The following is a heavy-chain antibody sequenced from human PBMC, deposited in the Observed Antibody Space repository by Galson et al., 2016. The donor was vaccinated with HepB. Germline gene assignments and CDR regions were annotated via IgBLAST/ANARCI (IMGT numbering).Heavy chain of an antibody. Sequence: SVKVSCKASGYTFTSYGISWVRQAPGQGLEWMGWISTYNGNTNYAHKLQGRVTMTTDTSTSTAYMELRSLRSDDTAVYYCARGLRYFDLLHMDFWGQGTLVTVSS. D-gene: IGHD3-9*01. J-gene: IGHJ4*02. V-gene: IGHV1-18*01. CDR2: ISTYNGNT. CDR3: ARGLRYFDLLHMDF. CDR1: GYTFTSYG.